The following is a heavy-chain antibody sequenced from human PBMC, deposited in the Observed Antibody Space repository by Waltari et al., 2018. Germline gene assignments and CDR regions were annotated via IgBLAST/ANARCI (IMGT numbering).Heavy chain of an antibody. CDR3: ARGGTPDGWFDP. CDR2: IYYNGRT. D-gene: IGHD2-15*01. CDR1: GGSISISSHY. J-gene: IGHJ5*02. Sequence: QLQLQESGPGLVKPSETLSLTCIVSGGSISISSHYWDWIRQPPGKGLEWVGSIYYNGRTQYNPCLKTRVNMSVEPSKIQFSLKMTSVTAADTAMYYCARGGTPDGWFDPWGQGTLVNVSS. V-gene: IGHV4-39*07.